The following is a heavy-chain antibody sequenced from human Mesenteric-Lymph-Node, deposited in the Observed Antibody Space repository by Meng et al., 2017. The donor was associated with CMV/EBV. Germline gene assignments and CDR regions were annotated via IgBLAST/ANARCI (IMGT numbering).Heavy chain of an antibody. J-gene: IGHJ6*02. CDR3: ASVGYYYGMDV. CDR1: GFAFSSYG. CDR2: ISSSSSTI. Sequence: GESLKISCVASGFAFSSYGFHWVRQAPGKGLEWVPYISSSSSTIYYADSVKGRFTISRDNAKNSLYLQMNSLRAEDTAVYYCASVGYYYGMDVWGQGTTVTVSS. D-gene: IGHD2-2*01. V-gene: IGHV3-48*04.